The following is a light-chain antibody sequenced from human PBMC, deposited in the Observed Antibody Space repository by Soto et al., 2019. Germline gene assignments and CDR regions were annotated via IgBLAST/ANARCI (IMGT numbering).Light chain of an antibody. V-gene: IGKV1-5*03. CDR2: KAS. CDR3: QQYNTYWT. CDR1: QSISWW. Sequence: DIQMTQSPSTLSASVGDRVTITCRASQSISWWLAWYQQKPGKAPKLLIYKASSLESGVPSRFSGSGSGTEFTLTISSLQPDDVATYFRQQYNTYWTFGQGTRVEIK. J-gene: IGKJ1*01.